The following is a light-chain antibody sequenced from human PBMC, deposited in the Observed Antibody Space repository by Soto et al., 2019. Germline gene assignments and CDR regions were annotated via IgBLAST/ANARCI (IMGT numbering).Light chain of an antibody. CDR3: AAWDDSLDGFYV. J-gene: IGLJ1*01. V-gene: IGLV1-44*01. CDR1: SSNIGTNT. CDR2: NNN. Sequence: QSVLTQPPSASGTPGQRVTISCSGSSSNIGTNTVNWYLQLPGTAPKLLMYNNNQRPSGVPERLSGSKSGTSASLAIGGLQSEDEADYYCAAWDDSLDGFYVFGSGTKVTVL.